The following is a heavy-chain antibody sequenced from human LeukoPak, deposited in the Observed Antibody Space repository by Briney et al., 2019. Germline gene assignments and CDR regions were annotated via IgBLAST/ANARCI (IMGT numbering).Heavy chain of an antibody. J-gene: IGHJ4*01. Sequence: PGGSLRLSCVASKFTFSTYYMNWIREAPGKGLEWLTYISSSGNITYYADSVKGRFTVSRDNMKNVLFLEMNSLRVEDTAIYYCEAGIGDYWGQGSLVTVSS. D-gene: IGHD6-19*01. V-gene: IGHV3-11*01. CDR3: EAGIGDY. CDR2: ISSSGNIT. CDR1: KFTFSTYY.